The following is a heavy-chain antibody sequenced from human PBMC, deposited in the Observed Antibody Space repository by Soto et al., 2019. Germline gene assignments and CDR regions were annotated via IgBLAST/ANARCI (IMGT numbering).Heavy chain of an antibody. V-gene: IGHV3-11*01. Sequence: GGSLRLSCAASGFTFSDYYMSWIRRAPGKGLQWVSYISSSSGTIYYADSVKGRFTISRDNAKNSLYLQMNSLRAEDTALYYCARVGQDYYYGMDVWGRGTTVTVSS. J-gene: IGHJ6*02. CDR3: ARVGQDYYYGMDV. CDR1: GFTFSDYY. CDR2: ISSSSGTI.